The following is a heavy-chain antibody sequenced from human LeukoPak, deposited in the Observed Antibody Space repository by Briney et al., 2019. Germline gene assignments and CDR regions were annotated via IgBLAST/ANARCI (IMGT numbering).Heavy chain of an antibody. V-gene: IGHV3-23*01. CDR3: AKDGGPSSSGSQFFNY. CDR2: ISRSGDTT. D-gene: IGHD1-26*01. Sequence: GGSLRLSCAASGFAFSSYTMSWVRQAPGKGLEWVSAISRSGDTTYYADSVRGRFTISRDNSKNTLYLQMDSLRVEDTAVYYCAKDGGPSSSGSQFFNYWGQGALVTVSS. CDR1: GFAFSSYT. J-gene: IGHJ4*02.